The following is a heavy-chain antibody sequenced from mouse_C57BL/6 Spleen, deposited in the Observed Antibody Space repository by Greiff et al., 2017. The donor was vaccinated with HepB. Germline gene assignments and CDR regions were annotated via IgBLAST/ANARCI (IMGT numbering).Heavy chain of an antibody. Sequence: QVQLQQPGAELVMPGASVKLSCKASGYTFTSYWMHWVKQRPGQGLEWIGEIDPSDSYTNYNQKFKGKSTLTVDKSSSTAYMQLSSLTSEDSAVYYCARAGIEGHWFAYWGQGTLVTVSA. CDR1: GYTFTSYW. CDR2: IDPSDSYT. V-gene: IGHV1-69*01. CDR3: ARAGIEGHWFAY. J-gene: IGHJ3*01.